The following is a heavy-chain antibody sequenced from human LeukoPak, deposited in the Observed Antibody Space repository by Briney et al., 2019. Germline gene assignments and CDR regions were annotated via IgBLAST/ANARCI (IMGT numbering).Heavy chain of an antibody. J-gene: IGHJ4*02. CDR2: INPGGGST. Sequence: ASVKVSCKASGYTFTNYYMNWVRQAPGQGLEWMGIINPGGGSTSYAQKFQGRVTVTRDTSTSTVYMELSSPRSEDTAMYYCAREGEIGYDLSDYWGQGTLVTVSS. CDR3: AREGEIGYDLSDY. D-gene: IGHD5-12*01. V-gene: IGHV1-46*01. CDR1: GYTFTNYY.